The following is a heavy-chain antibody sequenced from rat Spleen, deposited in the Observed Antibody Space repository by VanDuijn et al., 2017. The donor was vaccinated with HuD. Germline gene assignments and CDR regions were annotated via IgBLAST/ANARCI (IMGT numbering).Heavy chain of an antibody. CDR1: GFTYSNSV. V-gene: IGHV5S13*01. CDR3: AKEDSYDHVFDY. D-gene: IGHD1-12*01. Sequence: EVQLVESGGGLVQPGRSLKLSCAASGFTYSNSVMAWVRQAPMKGLEWFASISTGGGNTYYRDSVTGRFTIARDNAKNTLYLQMDSLRSEDTATYYCAKEDSYDHVFDYWGQGVMVTVSS. CDR2: ISTGGGNT. J-gene: IGHJ2*01.